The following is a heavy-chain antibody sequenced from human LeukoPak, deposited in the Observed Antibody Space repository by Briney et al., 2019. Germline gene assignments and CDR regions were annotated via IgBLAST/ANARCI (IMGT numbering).Heavy chain of an antibody. CDR3: ARGGSRGSFDN. CDR1: GFPFSFYG. CDR2: IKEGGSET. Sequence: PGGSLRLSCAASGFPFSFYGMHWVRQAPGKGLEWVAHIKEGGSETYYVDSVKGRFTISRDNAKSSLYLQMNGLRVEDTAIYYCARGGSRGSFDNWGQGALVTVSS. V-gene: IGHV3-7*04. D-gene: IGHD1-26*01. J-gene: IGHJ4*02.